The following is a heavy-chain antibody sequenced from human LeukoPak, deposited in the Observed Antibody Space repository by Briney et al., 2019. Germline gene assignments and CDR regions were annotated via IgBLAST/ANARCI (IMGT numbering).Heavy chain of an antibody. Sequence: GESLKISCKGSGYSFTSYWIGWVRQMPGKGLEWMGIIYPGDFDTRYSPSFQGQVTISADKSISTAYLQWSSLKASDTAMYYCARLDGSGSYYTNWFDPWGQGTLVTVSS. D-gene: IGHD3-10*01. CDR1: GYSFTSYW. V-gene: IGHV5-51*01. CDR2: IYPGDFDT. J-gene: IGHJ5*02. CDR3: ARLDGSGSYYTNWFDP.